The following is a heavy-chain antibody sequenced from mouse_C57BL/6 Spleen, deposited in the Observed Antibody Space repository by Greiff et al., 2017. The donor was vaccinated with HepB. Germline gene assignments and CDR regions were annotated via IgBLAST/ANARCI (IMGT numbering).Heavy chain of an antibody. D-gene: IGHD1-1*01. V-gene: IGHV1-15*01. Sequence: QVQLQQSGAELVRPGASVTLSCKASGYTFTDYEMHWVKQTPVHGLEWIGAIDPETGGTAYNQKFKGKAILTADKSSSTAYMELRSLTSEDSAVYYCTRDGPSLYYYGSSYYAMDYWGQGTSVTVSS. CDR1: GYTFTDYE. J-gene: IGHJ4*01. CDR2: IDPETGGT. CDR3: TRDGPSLYYYGSSYYAMDY.